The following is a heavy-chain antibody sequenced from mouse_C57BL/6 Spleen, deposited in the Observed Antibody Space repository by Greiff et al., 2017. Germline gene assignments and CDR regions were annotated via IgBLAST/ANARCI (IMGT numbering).Heavy chain of an antibody. D-gene: IGHD1-1*01. CDR2: IYPRDGST. Sequence: VQGVESDAELVKPGASVKISCKVSGYTFTDHTIHWMKQRPEQGLEWIGYIYPRDGSTKYNEKFKGKATLTADKSSSTAYMQLNSLTSEDSAVYFCARCDYGSSYLYWYFDVWGTGTTVTVSS. CDR1: GYTFTDHT. V-gene: IGHV1-78*01. CDR3: ARCDYGSSYLYWYFDV. J-gene: IGHJ1*03.